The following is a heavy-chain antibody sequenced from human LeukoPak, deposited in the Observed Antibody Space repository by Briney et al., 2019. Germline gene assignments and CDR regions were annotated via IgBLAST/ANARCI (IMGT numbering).Heavy chain of an antibody. CDR2: ISDSGGST. J-gene: IGHJ4*02. CDR3: AKDLGERDATTYYFDY. Sequence: GGSLRLSCAASGFTFSSYAMSWVRQAPGKGLEWVSAISDSGGSTYYADSVKGRFSISRDNSKNTLYLQMNSLRAEDTAVYYCAKDLGERDATTYYFDYRGQGSLVTVSS. CDR1: GFTFSSYA. V-gene: IGHV3-23*01. D-gene: IGHD1-1*01.